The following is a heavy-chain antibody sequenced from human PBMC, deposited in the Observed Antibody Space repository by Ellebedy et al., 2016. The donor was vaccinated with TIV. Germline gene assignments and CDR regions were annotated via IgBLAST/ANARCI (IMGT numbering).Heavy chain of an antibody. Sequence: MPSETLSLTCAVSGGSISSSNWWSWVRQPPGKGLEWIGEIYPSGSTNYNPSLKSRVTISVDTSKNQFSLNLSSVTAADTAVYYCARQGMARFFDWTFDYWGQGILVTVSS. CDR2: IYPSGST. V-gene: IGHV4-4*02. J-gene: IGHJ4*02. CDR1: GGSISSSNW. CDR3: ARQGMARFFDWTFDY. D-gene: IGHD3-9*01.